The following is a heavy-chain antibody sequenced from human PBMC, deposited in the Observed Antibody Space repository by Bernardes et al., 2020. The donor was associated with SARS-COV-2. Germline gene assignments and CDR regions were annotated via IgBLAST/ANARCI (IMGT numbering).Heavy chain of an antibody. Sequence: GALRLSCSASGFTFSSYAMHWVRQAPGKGLEYVSAISSNGGSTYYADSVKGRFTISRDNSKNTLYLQMSSLRAEDTAVYYCVKGGELMYNWFDPWGQGTLVTVSS. D-gene: IGHD1-26*01. CDR1: GFTFSSYA. CDR2: ISSNGGST. J-gene: IGHJ5*02. V-gene: IGHV3-64D*06. CDR3: VKGGELMYNWFDP.